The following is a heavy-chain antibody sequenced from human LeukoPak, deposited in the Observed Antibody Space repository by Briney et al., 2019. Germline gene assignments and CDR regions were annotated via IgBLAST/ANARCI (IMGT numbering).Heavy chain of an antibody. V-gene: IGHV1-69*13. CDR2: IIPIFGTA. Sequence: SVKVSCKASGGTFSSYAISWVRQAPGQGLEWMGGIIPIFGTANYAQKFQGRVTITADESTSTAYMELSSLRSEDTAVYYCARVWQQLDNWFDPWGQGTLVTVSS. D-gene: IGHD6-13*01. CDR1: GGTFSSYA. CDR3: ARVWQQLDNWFDP. J-gene: IGHJ5*02.